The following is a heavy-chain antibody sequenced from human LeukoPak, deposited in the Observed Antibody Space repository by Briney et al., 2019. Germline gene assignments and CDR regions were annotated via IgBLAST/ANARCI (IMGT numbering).Heavy chain of an antibody. V-gene: IGHV1-18*01. CDR1: GYTFTSYG. CDR3: ARALRYYDFWSGYHNFDY. CDR2: ISAYNGNT. D-gene: IGHD3-3*01. J-gene: IGHJ4*02. Sequence: ASVKVSCKASGYTFTSYGISWVRQAPGQGLEWMGWISAYNGNTNYAQKLQGRVTMTTDTSTSTAYMELRSLRSDDTAVYYCARALRYYDFWSGYHNFDYWGQGTLVTVSS.